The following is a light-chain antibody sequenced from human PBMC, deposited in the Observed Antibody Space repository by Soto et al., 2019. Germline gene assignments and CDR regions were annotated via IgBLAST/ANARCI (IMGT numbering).Light chain of an antibody. Sequence: QSVLTQPPSASGTPGQRVTISCSGSSSYIGTNSVNWYQQLPETAPKLLIYSNNQRPSGVPDRFSGSKSGTSASLAISGLQSEDEADYYCTAWDDNLSLVVFGGGTKLTVL. V-gene: IGLV1-44*01. CDR3: TAWDDNLSLVV. J-gene: IGLJ2*01. CDR1: SSYIGTNS. CDR2: SNN.